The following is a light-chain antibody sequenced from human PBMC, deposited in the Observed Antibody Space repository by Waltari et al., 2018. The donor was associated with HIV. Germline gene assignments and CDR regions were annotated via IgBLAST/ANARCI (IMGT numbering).Light chain of an antibody. CDR1: QDIRNY. J-gene: IGKJ1*01. CDR3: QQLNEYPWT. Sequence: DIQLTQSPSFLSASVGDSVTITCRASQDIRNYLAWYQQKLGKAPKLLIYAASSLQSGVPSRFSGSGSGTQFTLTINSLQPEDFATYHCQQLNEYPWTFGQGTQVEIK. CDR2: AAS. V-gene: IGKV1-9*01.